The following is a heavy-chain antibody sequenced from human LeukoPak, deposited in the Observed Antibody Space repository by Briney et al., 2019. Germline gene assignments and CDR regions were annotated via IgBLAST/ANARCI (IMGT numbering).Heavy chain of an antibody. D-gene: IGHD5-18*01. CDR2: ISSSSSYI. CDR3: ARGRLAWGYRYGYSAY. CDR1: GFTFSTYS. V-gene: IGHV3-21*01. J-gene: IGHJ4*02. Sequence: PGGSLRLSCAASGFTFSTYSMNWVRQAPGKGLEWVSSISSSSSYIYYADSVKGRFAVSRDNAKNSLYMQMNSLRAEDTAVYYCARGRLAWGYRYGYSAYWGQGTLVTVSS.